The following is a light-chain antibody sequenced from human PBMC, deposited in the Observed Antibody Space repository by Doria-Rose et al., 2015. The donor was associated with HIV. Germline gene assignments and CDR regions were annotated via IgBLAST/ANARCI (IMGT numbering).Light chain of an antibody. V-gene: IGLV1-47*01. CDR3: AAWDDSLRGWV. J-gene: IGLJ3*02. CDR2: RNN. CDR1: SPNIGSNY. Sequence: QTVVTQPPSASGTPGQRVTISCSGNSPNIGSNYVFWYQQLPGTPPKLLIYRNNQRPSGVPDRFSGSKSGTSASLAISGLRSENEADYYCAAWDDSLRGWVFGGGTKLPVL.